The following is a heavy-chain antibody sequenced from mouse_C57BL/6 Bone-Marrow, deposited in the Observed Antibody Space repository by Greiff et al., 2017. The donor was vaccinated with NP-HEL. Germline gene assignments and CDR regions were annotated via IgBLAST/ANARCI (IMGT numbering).Heavy chain of an antibody. CDR3: ARHYYGPYWYFDV. CDR1: GYSITSDY. J-gene: IGHJ1*03. CDR2: ISYSGSA. V-gene: IGHV3-8*01. Sequence: EVKLVESGPGLAKPSQTLSLTCSVTGYSITSDYWNWIRKFPGNKLEYMGYISYSGSAYYNPSLKSRISITRDTSKNQYYLQLNSVTTEDTATYYCARHYYGPYWYFDVWGTGTTVTVSS. D-gene: IGHD1-2*01.